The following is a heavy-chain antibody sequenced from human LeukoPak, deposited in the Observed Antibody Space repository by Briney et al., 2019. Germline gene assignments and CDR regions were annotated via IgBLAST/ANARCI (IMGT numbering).Heavy chain of an antibody. V-gene: IGHV1-2*02. D-gene: IGHD3-22*01. Sequence: ASVKVSCKASGYTFTGYNMHWVRQAPGQGLEWMGWINPNSGGTNYAQKLQGRVTMTRDTSISTAYMELSRLRSDDTAVYYCATDYDSSGYYWGAGNSLKYAFDIWGQGTMVTVSS. CDR1: GYTFTGYN. J-gene: IGHJ3*02. CDR2: INPNSGGT. CDR3: ATDYDSSGYYWGAGNSLKYAFDI.